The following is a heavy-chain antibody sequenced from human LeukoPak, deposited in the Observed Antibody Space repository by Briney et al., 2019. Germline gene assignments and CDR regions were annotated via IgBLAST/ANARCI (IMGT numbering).Heavy chain of an antibody. CDR2: ISYDGSNK. CDR3: ASPYCSGGSCFFYYYYYGMDV. D-gene: IGHD2-15*01. V-gene: IGHV3-30-3*01. Sequence: HPGGSLRLSCAASGFTFSSYAMSWVRQAPGKGLEWVAVISYDGSNKYYADSVKGRFTISRDNSKNTLYLQMNSLRAEDTAVYYCASPYCSGGSCFFYYYYYGMDVWGQGTTVTVSS. J-gene: IGHJ6*02. CDR1: GFTFSSYA.